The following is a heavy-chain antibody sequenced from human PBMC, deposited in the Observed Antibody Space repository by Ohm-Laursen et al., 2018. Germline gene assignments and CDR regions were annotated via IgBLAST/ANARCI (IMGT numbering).Heavy chain of an antibody. V-gene: IGHV1-8*01. CDR1: GYTFTSYD. Sequence: ASVKVSCKASGYTFTSYDINWVRQATGQGLEWMGWMNPNSGNTGYAQKFQGRVTMTTDTSTSTAYMELRSLRSDDTAVYYCARDRDGLPFDYWGQGTLVTVSS. J-gene: IGHJ4*02. D-gene: IGHD5-18*01. CDR2: MNPNSGNT. CDR3: ARDRDGLPFDY.